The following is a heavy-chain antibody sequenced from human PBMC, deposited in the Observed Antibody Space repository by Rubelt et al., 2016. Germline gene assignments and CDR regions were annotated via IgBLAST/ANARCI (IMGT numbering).Heavy chain of an antibody. D-gene: IGHD4-23*01. Sequence: EVQLVQSGAEVKKPGESLRISCKGSGYSFTSYWISWVRQMPGKGLEWMGRIDPSDSYTNNSPSFQGHVTSSADKSISTAYRQWSSLKASDTAMYYCARHAGDGGNSEDWFDPWGQGTLVTVSS. CDR2: IDPSDSYT. V-gene: IGHV5-10-1*01. J-gene: IGHJ5*02. CDR1: GYSFTSYW. CDR3: ARHAGDGGNSEDWFDP.